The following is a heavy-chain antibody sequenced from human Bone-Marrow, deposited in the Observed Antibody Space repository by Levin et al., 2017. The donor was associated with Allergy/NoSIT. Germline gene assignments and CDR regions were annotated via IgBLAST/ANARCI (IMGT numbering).Heavy chain of an antibody. CDR3: TRACRNSGDAFDS. CDR1: GFTFGDYP. Sequence: GGSLRLSCTTSGFTFGDYPMSWFRQAPGKGLEWVAFIRSKIYGGTTEYAASAKGRFTISRNDSTSIAYLQMNSLKTEDTAVYYCTRACRNSGDAFDSWGQGTMVTVSS. CDR2: IRSKIYGGTT. J-gene: IGHJ3*02. V-gene: IGHV3-49*03. D-gene: IGHD1-7*01.